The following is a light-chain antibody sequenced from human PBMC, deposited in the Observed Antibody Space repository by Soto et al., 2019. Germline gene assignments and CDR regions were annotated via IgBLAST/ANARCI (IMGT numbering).Light chain of an antibody. J-gene: IGKJ3*01. CDR2: GAS. CDR1: QGIINY. Sequence: IQLTHSPSSRSASGGYRVTITCRASQGIINYLAWYQQKPGKAPKLLIYGASTLQSGVPSRFGGSGSGTDFTLTVSSLQPEDFATYYCQQLFMYPPTFGPGTKVDIK. V-gene: IGKV1-9*01. CDR3: QQLFMYPPT.